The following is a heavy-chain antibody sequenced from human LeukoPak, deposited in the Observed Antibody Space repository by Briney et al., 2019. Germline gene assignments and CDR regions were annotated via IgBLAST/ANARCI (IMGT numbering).Heavy chain of an antibody. CDR2: IYYSGST. CDR3: ASPSDDY. J-gene: IGHJ4*02. V-gene: IGHV4-39*01. CDR1: GVSFSDYY. Sequence: TSETLSLTCAVYGVSFSDYYWGWIRQPPGKGLEWIGSIYYSGSTYYNPSLKSRVTISVDTSKNQFSLKLSSVTAADTAVYYCASPSDDYWGQGTLVTVSS.